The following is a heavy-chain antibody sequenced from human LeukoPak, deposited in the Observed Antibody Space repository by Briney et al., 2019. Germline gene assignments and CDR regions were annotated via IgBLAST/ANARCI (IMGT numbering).Heavy chain of an antibody. CDR1: GFTFDDYS. V-gene: IGHV3-21*01. D-gene: IGHD1-7*01. Sequence: GGSLRLSCAASGFTFDDYSMNWVRQAPGKGLEWVSFISSSSGYIFYADSMKGRFTISRDNAKNSLYLQMNSLRADDTAVYYCARDRFLEGTDFDYWGQGTLVTVSS. CDR2: ISSSSGYI. J-gene: IGHJ4*02. CDR3: ARDRFLEGTDFDY.